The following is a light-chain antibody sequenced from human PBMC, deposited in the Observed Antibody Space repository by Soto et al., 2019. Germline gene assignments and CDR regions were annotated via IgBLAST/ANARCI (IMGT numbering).Light chain of an antibody. CDR2: AVN. J-gene: IGLJ3*02. CDR3: CSYAGSYTWV. Sequence: QSALTQPRSVSGSPGQSVTISCTGTSSDVGDYNYVSRYQQHPGKAPKLLIYAVNMRPSGVPDRFSGSKSGNTASLTISGLQAEDEADYSCCSYAGSYTWVFGGGTKGTVL. CDR1: SSDVGDYNY. V-gene: IGLV2-11*01.